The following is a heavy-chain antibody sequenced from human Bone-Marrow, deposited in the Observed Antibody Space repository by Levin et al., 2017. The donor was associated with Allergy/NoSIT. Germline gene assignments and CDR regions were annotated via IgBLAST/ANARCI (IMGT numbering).Heavy chain of an antibody. D-gene: IGHD2/OR15-2a*01. J-gene: IGHJ6*03. CDR3: ARRYFYYYYLDV. V-gene: IGHV3-74*01. CDR1: GFTFSAHW. Sequence: PGGSLRLSCEGSGFTFSAHWMHWVRQVPGKGLVWVSRIDSDGNNTKYADSVKGRFTISRDNAKNTLYLQLNSLTVEDTGVYFCARRYFYYYYLDVWGQGTTVTVAS. CDR2: IDSDGNNT.